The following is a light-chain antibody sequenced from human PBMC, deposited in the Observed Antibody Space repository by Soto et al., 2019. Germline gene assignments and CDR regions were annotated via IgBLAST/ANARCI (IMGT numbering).Light chain of an antibody. Sequence: QSVLTQPASVSGSPGQSITISCTGTSSDVGGYNYVSWYQQHPGKAPKLMIYDVNNRPSGVSNRFSGSKSGNTASLTISGLQAEDEADYYCSSYTSSSTPVFGGGTKLTVL. V-gene: IGLV2-14*01. CDR2: DVN. CDR3: SSYTSSSTPV. CDR1: SSDVGGYNY. J-gene: IGLJ2*01.